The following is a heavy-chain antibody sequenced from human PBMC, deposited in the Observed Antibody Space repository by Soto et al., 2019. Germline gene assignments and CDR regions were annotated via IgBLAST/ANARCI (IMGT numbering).Heavy chain of an antibody. D-gene: IGHD4-17*01. CDR1: GYTFTSYD. Sequence: QVQLVQSGAEVKKPGASVKVSCKASGYTFTSYDINWVRQATGQGLEWMGWMNPNSGNTGYAQKCQGRVTMTRNTSISTAYMELSSLRSEDPAVYYCARPLYHIDMTTVTTGWFAPWGQGTLVTVSS. J-gene: IGHJ5*02. CDR3: ARPLYHIDMTTVTTGWFAP. CDR2: MNPNSGNT. V-gene: IGHV1-8*01.